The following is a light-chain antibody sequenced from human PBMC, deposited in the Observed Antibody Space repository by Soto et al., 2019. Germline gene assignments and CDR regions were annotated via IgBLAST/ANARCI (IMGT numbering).Light chain of an antibody. CDR3: SSYTSISTFV. Sequence: QSALTQPPSVSGSPGQSVTISCTGTSSDVGSYNRVSWYHQPPGTAPKLIIYEVSNRPSGVPDRFSGSKSGNTASLTISGLQAEDEADYYCSSYTSISTFVFGTGTQLTVL. CDR2: EVS. CDR1: SSDVGSYNR. V-gene: IGLV2-18*02. J-gene: IGLJ1*01.